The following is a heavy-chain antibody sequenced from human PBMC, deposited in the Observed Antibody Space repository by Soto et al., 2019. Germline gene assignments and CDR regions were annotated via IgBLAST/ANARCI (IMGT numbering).Heavy chain of an antibody. Sequence: SETLSLTCTVSGGSISNYYWTWIRQPPGKGLEWIGYIYYSGSTYYNPSLKSRVTISVDTSKNQFSLKLSSVTAADTAVYYCARGVTMVRGVIHTPYFDYWGQGTLVTVSS. CDR2: IYYSGST. CDR1: GGSISNYY. D-gene: IGHD3-10*01. V-gene: IGHV4-59*12. CDR3: ARGVTMVRGVIHTPYFDY. J-gene: IGHJ4*02.